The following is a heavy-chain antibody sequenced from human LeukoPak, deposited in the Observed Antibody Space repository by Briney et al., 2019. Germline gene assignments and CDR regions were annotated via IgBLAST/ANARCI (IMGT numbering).Heavy chain of an antibody. J-gene: IGHJ6*03. CDR2: IYTSGST. V-gene: IGHV4-61*02. D-gene: IGHD3-10*01. CDR3: ASSMVREVISIYYYYMDV. CDR1: GGSISSGSYY. Sequence: SETLSLTCTVSGGSISSGSYYWSWIRQPAGKGLEWIGRIYTSGSTNYNPSLKSRVTISVDTSKNQFSLKLSSVTAADTAVYYCASSMVREVISIYYYYMDVWGKGTTVTVSS.